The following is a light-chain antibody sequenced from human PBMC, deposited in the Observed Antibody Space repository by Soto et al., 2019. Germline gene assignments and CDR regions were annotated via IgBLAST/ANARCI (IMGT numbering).Light chain of an antibody. Sequence: QSALTQPASVSGSPGQSIAISCTGTISDIGGYNFISWYQHHPGKAPKLVIYDVNNRPSGISYRVSGSMSGNTASLTISGLQAEDEADYYCASYTRTTTLVFGGGTKVTVL. V-gene: IGLV2-14*01. J-gene: IGLJ2*01. CDR1: ISDIGGYNF. CDR2: DVN. CDR3: ASYTRTTTLV.